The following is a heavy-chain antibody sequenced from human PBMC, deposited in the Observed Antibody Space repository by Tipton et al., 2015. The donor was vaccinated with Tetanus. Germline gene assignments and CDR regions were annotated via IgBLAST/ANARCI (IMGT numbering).Heavy chain of an antibody. CDR1: GYAFASYD. V-gene: IGHV1-8*01. J-gene: IGHJ4*02. CDR3: ARGNRGSSWYL. CDR2: MNPKTGPA. D-gene: IGHD6-13*01. Sequence: QSGPEVKKPGASVRVSCKAFGYAFASYDLNWVRQASGQGLEWLGYMNPKTGPAGYAQKFQGRVTMTSDISPSTAYMELRNLRSDDTAVYYCARGNRGSSWYLWGQGTLLTVSS.